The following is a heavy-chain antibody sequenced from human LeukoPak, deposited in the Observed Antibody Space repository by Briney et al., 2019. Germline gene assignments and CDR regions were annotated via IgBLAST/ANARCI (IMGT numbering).Heavy chain of an antibody. Sequence: PSETLSLTCTVSGDSMKNYYWSWIRQPPGKGLEWIGYIYYTGNTKSNPSLTSRLTILVDTSKNHFSLKVNSVTAADTAVYYCAGSIVVVLGAPPRWFDPWGQGTLVTVSS. V-gene: IGHV4-59*01. CDR2: IYYTGNT. D-gene: IGHD2-2*01. CDR3: AGSIVVVLGAPPRWFDP. J-gene: IGHJ5*02. CDR1: GDSMKNYY.